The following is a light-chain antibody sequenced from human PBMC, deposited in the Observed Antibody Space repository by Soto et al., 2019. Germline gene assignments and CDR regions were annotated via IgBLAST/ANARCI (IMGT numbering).Light chain of an antibody. CDR1: QSISSY. V-gene: IGKV1-39*01. CDR3: QQTYSTPET. J-gene: IGKJ1*01. Sequence: DIQMTQSPSSLSASVGDRVTITCRASQSISSYLNWYQQKPGKAPILLIYAASSLQGGAPSRCSGSGSGTDFTLTISSLQPEDFATYYCQQTYSTPETFGQGTKVEI. CDR2: AAS.